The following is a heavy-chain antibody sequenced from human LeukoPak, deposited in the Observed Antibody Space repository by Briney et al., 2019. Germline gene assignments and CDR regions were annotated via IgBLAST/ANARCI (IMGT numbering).Heavy chain of an antibody. D-gene: IGHD3-10*01. CDR3: ARLITMVRGGKYYFDY. J-gene: IGHJ4*02. Sequence: ASVNVSCKASGYTFTSYDINWVRQATGQGLEWMGWMNPNSGNTGYAQKFQGRVTMTRNTSISTAYMELSSLRSEDTAVYYCARLITMVRGGKYYFDYWGQGTLVTVSS. V-gene: IGHV1-8*01. CDR1: GYTFTSYD. CDR2: MNPNSGNT.